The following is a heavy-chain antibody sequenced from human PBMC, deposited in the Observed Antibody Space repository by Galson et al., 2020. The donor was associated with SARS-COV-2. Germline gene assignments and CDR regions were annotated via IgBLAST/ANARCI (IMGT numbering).Heavy chain of an antibody. J-gene: IGHJ2*01. CDR3: ARPSSSGYYSSWYFDL. D-gene: IGHD3-22*01. CDR1: GYSINSDFY. Sequence: SETLSLTCAVSGYSINSDFYWAWIRQPPGKGLEWIGSIHHSGTTYQNPSLKSRVTISLDTSKNQFSLNLISVTAADTAVSYCARPSSSGYYSSWYFDLWGRGTLVTVSS. CDR2: IHHSGTT. V-gene: IGHV4-38-2*01.